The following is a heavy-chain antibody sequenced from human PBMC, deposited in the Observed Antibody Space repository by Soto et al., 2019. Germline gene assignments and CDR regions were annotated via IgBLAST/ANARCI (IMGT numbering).Heavy chain of an antibody. Sequence: QVQLVQSGAEVKKPGASVKVSCKASGYTFTSYGISWVRQAPGQVLEWMGWINVYNGNTNYAQKLQGRVTMTTDTSTSTAYLDLRSLRSDDTAVYFCERDTSRGEYDYWGQGTLVTVSS. CDR2: INVYNGNT. D-gene: IGHD3-10*01. CDR1: GYTFTSYG. CDR3: ERDTSRGEYDY. J-gene: IGHJ4*02. V-gene: IGHV1-18*01.